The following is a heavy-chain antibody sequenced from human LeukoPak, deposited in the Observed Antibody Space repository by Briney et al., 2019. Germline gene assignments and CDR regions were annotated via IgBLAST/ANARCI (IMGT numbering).Heavy chain of an antibody. CDR1: GYTFTGYY. V-gene: IGHV1-2*02. Sequence: ASVPVSCKASGYTFTGYYMHWVRPAPAQGLEWMGWINPNSGGTNYAQKFQGRVTMTRDTSINTAYMELSRLRSDDTAVYYCARVSAYYYDSSGCFDYWGQGTLVTASS. J-gene: IGHJ4*02. CDR3: ARVSAYYYDSSGCFDY. CDR2: INPNSGGT. D-gene: IGHD3-22*01.